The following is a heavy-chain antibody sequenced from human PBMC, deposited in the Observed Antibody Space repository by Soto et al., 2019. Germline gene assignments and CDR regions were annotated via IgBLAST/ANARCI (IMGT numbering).Heavy chain of an antibody. D-gene: IGHD3-22*01. V-gene: IGHV3-23*01. CDR3: TKRITGGHYYPLDY. CDR1: EFNCSSSA. J-gene: IGHJ4*02. Sequence: GGSQRLCYAAAEFNCSSSAMSWVRPAPGKGLEWVSAVSGSGGVTYYAASVRGRFVISRDNSDNTLYMQMNSLKAEDTAVYYCTKRITGGHYYPLDYWGQGTLVTGFS. CDR2: VSGSGGVT.